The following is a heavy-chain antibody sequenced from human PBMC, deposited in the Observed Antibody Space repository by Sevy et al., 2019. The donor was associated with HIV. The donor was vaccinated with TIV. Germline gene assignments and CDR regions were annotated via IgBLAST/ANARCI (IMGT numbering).Heavy chain of an antibody. D-gene: IGHD3-10*01. Sequence: LSLTCTVSGGSISSYYWSWIRQPPGKGLEWIGYIYYSGSTNYNPSLKSRVTISVDTSKNQFSLKLSSVTAADTAVYYCAREGRASTSAFDYWGQGTLVTVSS. J-gene: IGHJ4*02. CDR3: AREGRASTSAFDY. V-gene: IGHV4-59*01. CDR2: IYYSGST. CDR1: GGSISSYY.